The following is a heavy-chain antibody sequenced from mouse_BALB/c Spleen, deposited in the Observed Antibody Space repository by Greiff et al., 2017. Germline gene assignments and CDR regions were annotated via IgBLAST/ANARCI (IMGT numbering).Heavy chain of an antibody. D-gene: IGHD2-1*01. J-gene: IGHJ4*01. CDR1: EYEFPSHD. CDR2: INSDGGST. Sequence: EVKVVESGGGLVQPGESLKLSCESNEYEFPSHDMSWVRKTPEKRLELVAAINSDGGSTYYPDTMERRFIISRDNTKKTLYLQMSSLRSEDTALYYCARQRLLLGGAMDYWGQGTSVTVSS. V-gene: IGHV5-2*01. CDR3: ARQRLLLGGAMDY.